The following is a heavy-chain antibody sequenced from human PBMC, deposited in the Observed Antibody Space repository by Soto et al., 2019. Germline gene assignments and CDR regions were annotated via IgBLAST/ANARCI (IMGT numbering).Heavy chain of an antibody. J-gene: IGHJ6*02. CDR1: GGTFSSYA. CDR3: ASDEGIAVAGTHYYYGMDV. V-gene: IGHV1-69*01. D-gene: IGHD6-19*01. CDR2: ITPIFGTA. Sequence: QVQLVQSGAEVKKPGSSVKVSCKASGGTFSSYAISWVRQAPGQGLEWMGGITPIFGTANYAQKFQGRVTITADESTSTAYMELSSLRSEDTAVYYCASDEGIAVAGTHYYYGMDVWGQGTTVTVSS.